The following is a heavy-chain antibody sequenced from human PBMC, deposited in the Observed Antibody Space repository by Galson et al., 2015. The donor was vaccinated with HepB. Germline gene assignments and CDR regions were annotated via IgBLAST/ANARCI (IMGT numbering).Heavy chain of an antibody. D-gene: IGHD3-16*02. J-gene: IGHJ4*02. Sequence: PALVKPTQTLTLTCTFSGFSLSTSGMCVSWIRQPPGKALEWLARIDWDDDKYYSTSLKTRLTISKDTSKNQVVLTMTNMDPVDTATYYCARMITFGGVIADDYWGQGTLVTVSS. CDR1: GFSLSTSGMC. CDR3: ARMITFGGVIADDY. V-gene: IGHV2-70*11. CDR2: IDWDDDK.